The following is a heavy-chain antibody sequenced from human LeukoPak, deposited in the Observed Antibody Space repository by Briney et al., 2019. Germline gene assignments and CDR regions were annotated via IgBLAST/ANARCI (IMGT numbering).Heavy chain of an antibody. D-gene: IGHD3-22*01. CDR3: ARGAYYYDSSQYYYYYYMDV. CDR1: GGSISSYY. CDR2: IYYSGST. V-gene: IGHV4-59*01. Sequence: TSETLSLTCTVSGGSISSYYWSWIRQPPGKGLEWIGYIYYSGSTNYNPSLKSRVTISVDTSKNQFSLKLSSVTAADTAVYYCARGAYYYDSSQYYYYYYMDVWGKGTTVTISS. J-gene: IGHJ6*03.